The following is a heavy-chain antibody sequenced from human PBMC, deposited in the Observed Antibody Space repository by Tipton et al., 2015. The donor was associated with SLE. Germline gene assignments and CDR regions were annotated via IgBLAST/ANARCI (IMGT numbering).Heavy chain of an antibody. D-gene: IGHD3-3*02. J-gene: IGHJ5*02. V-gene: IGHV4-61*02. Sequence: TLSLTCTLSGGSISSGSYFWTWIRQPAGKGLEWLRRIHTSGGTSYNPSLEGRVTISMDTSKNQFSLKLNSVTAADTAVYYCARGPPFMEWERNWFDPWGQGTQVTVSS. CDR3: ARGPPFMEWERNWFDP. CDR1: GGSISSGSYF. CDR2: IHTSGGT.